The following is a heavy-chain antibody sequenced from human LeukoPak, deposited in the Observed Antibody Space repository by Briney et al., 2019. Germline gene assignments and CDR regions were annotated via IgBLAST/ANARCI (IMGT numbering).Heavy chain of an antibody. J-gene: IGHJ5*02. D-gene: IGHD6-13*01. CDR2: IIPILVTQ. V-gene: IGHV1-69*13. Sequence: ASVKVSCKASGGTFSSYAISWVRQAPGQGLEWMGGIIPILVTQNYAQKFQGRVTITADESTSTAYMELSSLRSDDTAVYFCASAPRYSSSWPNNWFAPWGQGTLVTVSS. CDR1: GGTFSSYA. CDR3: ASAPRYSSSWPNNWFAP.